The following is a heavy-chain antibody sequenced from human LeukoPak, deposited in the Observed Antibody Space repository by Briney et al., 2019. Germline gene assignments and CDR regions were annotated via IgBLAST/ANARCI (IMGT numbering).Heavy chain of an antibody. CDR3: VREARGYHYTYFDY. D-gene: IGHD5-18*01. CDR1: GFTLGSHD. V-gene: IGHV3-13*01. CDR2: VSSGFHA. Sequence: PGRSLRLSCTASGFTLGSHDMHWVRQIPGQGLEWVAAVSSGFHAFFADSAQGRFTVSREDARNSLYLQMNSLRAGDTAVYYCVREARGYHYTYFDYWGQGTLVTVSS. J-gene: IGHJ4*02.